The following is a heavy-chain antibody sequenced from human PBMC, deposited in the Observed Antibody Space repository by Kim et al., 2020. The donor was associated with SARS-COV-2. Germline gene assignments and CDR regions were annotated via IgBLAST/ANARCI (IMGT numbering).Heavy chain of an antibody. D-gene: IGHD3-22*01. J-gene: IGHJ4*02. CDR1: GYTFTSYG. CDR2: ISAYNGNT. Sequence: ASVKVSCKASGYTFTSYGISWVRQAPGQGLEWMGWISAYNGNTNYAQKLQGRVTMTTDTSTSTAYMELRSLRSDDTAVYYCARATSNYYDSSGYPQIWGQGTLVTVSS. CDR3: ARATSNYYDSSGYPQI. V-gene: IGHV1-18*04.